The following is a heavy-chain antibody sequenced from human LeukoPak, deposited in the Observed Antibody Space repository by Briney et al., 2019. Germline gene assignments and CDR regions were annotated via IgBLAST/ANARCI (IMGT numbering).Heavy chain of an antibody. D-gene: IGHD6-19*01. CDR1: GFTFTSYA. V-gene: IGHV3-23*01. CDR2: ISGSGDST. J-gene: IGHJ4*02. CDR3: AKDRGSGWATFDY. Sequence: GGSLRLSCAASGFTFTSYAMSWVRQAPGKGVEWVSAISGSGDSTYYADSVKGRLTISRDNSKNTLYLQMNSLRAEDTAVYYCAKDRGSGWATFDYWGQGTLVTVSS.